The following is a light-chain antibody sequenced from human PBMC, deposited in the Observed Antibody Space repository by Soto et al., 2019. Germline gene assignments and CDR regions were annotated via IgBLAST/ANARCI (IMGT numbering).Light chain of an antibody. Sequence: EIVLTQSPGTLSLSPGERATLSCRASQSVSSSYLAWYQQKPGQPPSLLIYDASSRATGIPDRFSGSGSGSDFTLTFSRLEPEDFAVYYCQQYGSSPRTFGQGTKVEIK. V-gene: IGKV3-20*01. CDR1: QSVSSSY. CDR3: QQYGSSPRT. J-gene: IGKJ1*01. CDR2: DAS.